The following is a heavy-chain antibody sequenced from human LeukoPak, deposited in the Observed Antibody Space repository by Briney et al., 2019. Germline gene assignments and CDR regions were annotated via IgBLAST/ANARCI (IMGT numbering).Heavy chain of an antibody. CDR3: ARSSNLHYFDY. J-gene: IGHJ4*02. CDR1: GDSVSNNSAI. CDR2: TYYRSKWYN. Sequence: SQTPSLTCAISGDSVSNNSAICIWIRQPPSRGLQWLVRTYYRSKWYNDYAVSVKSRITLKLDTSKNQFSLQLSSVTPEDTAVYYCARSSNLHYFDYWGQGTQVTVSS. V-gene: IGHV6-1*01.